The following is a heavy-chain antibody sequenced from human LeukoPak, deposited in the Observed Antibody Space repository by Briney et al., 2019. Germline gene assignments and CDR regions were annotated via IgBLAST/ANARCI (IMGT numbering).Heavy chain of an antibody. Sequence: SGGSLRLSCAASGFTFSSYAMSWVRQAPGKGLEWVSAISGSGGSTYYADSVKGRFTISRDNSKNTLYLQMNSLRAEDTAVYYCAKAKGPHSSGYYLNYFDYWGQGTLVTVSS. CDR3: AKAKGPHSSGYYLNYFDY. CDR1: GFTFSSYA. J-gene: IGHJ4*02. V-gene: IGHV3-23*01. D-gene: IGHD3-22*01. CDR2: ISGSGGST.